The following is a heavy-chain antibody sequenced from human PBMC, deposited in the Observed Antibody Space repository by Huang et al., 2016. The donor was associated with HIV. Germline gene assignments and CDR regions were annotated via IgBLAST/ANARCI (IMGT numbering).Heavy chain of an antibody. CDR1: GFSISSYW. CDR3: ARDPRIQSWLNFFDY. J-gene: IGHJ4*02. D-gene: IGHD3-22*01. CDR2: INSDGSST. Sequence: EVQLVESGGGLVQPGGSLRLSCAASGFSISSYWMHWVRQAPGKRLVGVSRINSDGSSTSYADSVKGRFTISRDNAKNTLYLQMNSLRAEDTAVYYCARDPRIQSWLNFFDYWGQGTLVSVSS. V-gene: IGHV3-74*01.